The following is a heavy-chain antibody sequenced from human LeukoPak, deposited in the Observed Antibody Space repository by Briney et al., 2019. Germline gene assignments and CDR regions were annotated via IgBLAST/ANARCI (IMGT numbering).Heavy chain of an antibody. CDR2: ISSSGSTI. V-gene: IGHV3-48*03. Sequence: GGSLRLSCAASGFTFSSYEMNWVRQAPGKGLEWVSYISSSGSTIYYADSVKGRFTISRDNAKNSLYLEMNSLRAEDTALYYCARGRGYGDYVADYWGQGTLVTVSS. CDR1: GFTFSSYE. D-gene: IGHD4-17*01. CDR3: ARGRGYGDYVADY. J-gene: IGHJ4*02.